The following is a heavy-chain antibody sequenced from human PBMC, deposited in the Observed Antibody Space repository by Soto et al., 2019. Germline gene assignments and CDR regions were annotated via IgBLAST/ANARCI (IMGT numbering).Heavy chain of an antibody. CDR1: GGSVSSGSYY. D-gene: IGHD2-15*01. J-gene: IGHJ4*02. Sequence: PSETLSLTCTVSGGSVSSGSYYWSWIRQPPGKGLEWIGYIYYSGSTNYNPSLKSRVTISVDTSKNQFSLKLSSVTAADTAVYYCASGVVVAAKGPVGYWGQGTLVTVSS. CDR3: ASGVVVAAKGPVGY. V-gene: IGHV4-61*01. CDR2: IYYSGST.